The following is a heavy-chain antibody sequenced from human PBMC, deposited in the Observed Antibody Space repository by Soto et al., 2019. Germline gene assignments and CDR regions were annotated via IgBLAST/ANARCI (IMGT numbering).Heavy chain of an antibody. Sequence: EVQLVESGGGLVQPGGSLRLSCAASGFTFSSYDMHWVRQATGKGLEWVSAIGTAGDTYYPGSVKGRFTISRENAKNSLYLQMNSLRAGDTAVYYCARAWGVPYYYYGMDVWGQGTTVTVSS. D-gene: IGHD3-10*01. J-gene: IGHJ6*02. V-gene: IGHV3-13*04. CDR1: GFTFSSYD. CDR3: ARAWGVPYYYYGMDV. CDR2: IGTAGDT.